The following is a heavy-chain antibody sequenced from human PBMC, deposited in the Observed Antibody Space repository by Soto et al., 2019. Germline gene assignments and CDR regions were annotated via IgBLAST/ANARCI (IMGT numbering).Heavy chain of an antibody. CDR3: ARDDEYSGNGMDV. V-gene: IGHV3-33*01. J-gene: IGHJ6*02. CDR1: GFTFSNYG. D-gene: IGHD2-15*01. CDR2: IWNDGSNR. Sequence: QVQLVESGGGVVQPGRSLRLSCAASGFTFSNYGMHWVRQAPGKGLEWVAVIWNDGSNRYNADSVKDRFTISRDNSKKMMYLQINRLRAEDTCVYYCARDDEYSGNGMDVWGQGTTVTVS.